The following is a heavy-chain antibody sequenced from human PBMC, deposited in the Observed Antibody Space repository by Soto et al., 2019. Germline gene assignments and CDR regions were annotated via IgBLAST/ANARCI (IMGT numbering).Heavy chain of an antibody. V-gene: IGHV3-48*02. J-gene: IGHJ6*01. CDR1: GLTFSTSD. CDR2: ISGSSSTI. D-gene: IGHD3-22*01. CDR3: ARASGYYDPSAYYGAFYHYGMDV. Sequence: WGSLRFGCASPGLTFSTSDMNWVGQAPGKGLDSLRPISGSSSTIYYADSVNGRFTISRDNVKNSLFLQMKSLRDEETAVYYCARASGYYDPSAYYGAFYHYGMDVWGQGTTVTVSS.